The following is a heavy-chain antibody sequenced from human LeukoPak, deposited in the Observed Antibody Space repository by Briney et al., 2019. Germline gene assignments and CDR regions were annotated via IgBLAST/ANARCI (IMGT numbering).Heavy chain of an antibody. CDR1: GFTFSNYA. V-gene: IGHV3-30*02. CDR3: AKVGGSPAWYYMDV. D-gene: IGHD1-26*01. Sequence: PGGSLRLSCAASGFTFSNYAMNWVRQAPGKGLEWVAFIRYDGSNKYYADSVKGRFTISRDNSKNTLYLQMNSLRAEDTAVYYCAKVGGSPAWYYMDVWGKGTTVTVSS. CDR2: IRYDGSNK. J-gene: IGHJ6*03.